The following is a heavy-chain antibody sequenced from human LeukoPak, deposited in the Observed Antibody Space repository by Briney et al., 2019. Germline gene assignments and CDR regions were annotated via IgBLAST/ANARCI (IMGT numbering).Heavy chain of an antibody. J-gene: IGHJ4*02. CDR1: GYTFTSYG. Sequence: ASVKVSCKASGYTFTSYGVSWVRQAPGQGLEWMGWISAYNGNTNYAQKLQGRVTMTTDTSTSTAYMELRSLRSDDTAVYYCARSLSASPHIYFDYWGQGTLVTVSS. V-gene: IGHV1-18*04. CDR2: ISAYNGNT. CDR3: ARSLSASPHIYFDY.